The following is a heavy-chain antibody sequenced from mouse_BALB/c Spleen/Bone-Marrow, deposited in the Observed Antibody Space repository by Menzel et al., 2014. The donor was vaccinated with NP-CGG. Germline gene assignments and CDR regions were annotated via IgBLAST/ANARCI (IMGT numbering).Heavy chain of an antibody. CDR3: ARLNYYGNLFV. CDR2: INPDSSTI. V-gene: IGHV4-1*02. CDR1: GFDFSRYW. Sequence: EVKLMESGGGLVQPGGSLILSCAASGFDFSRYWMSWVRQAPGQGLEWIGEINPDSSTINYTPSLKDKFIISRDIAKNSLFLQLSKVRSEDTALYYCARLNYYGNLFVWGAGTTVTVSS. D-gene: IGHD1-1*01. J-gene: IGHJ1*01.